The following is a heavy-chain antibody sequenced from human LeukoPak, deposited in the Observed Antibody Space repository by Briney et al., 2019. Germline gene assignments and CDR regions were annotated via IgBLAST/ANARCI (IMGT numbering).Heavy chain of an antibody. V-gene: IGHV3-53*01. CDR1: GLTVRSNY. Sequence: GGSLRLSCAASGLTVRSNYMSWVRQAPGKGLEWVSEIYSDGSTYYAASVKGRFSISRDNSKNTVYLQMNSLRVGDTAVYYCARELREHGVFDIWGLGTMVTVSS. CDR2: IYSDGST. J-gene: IGHJ3*02. CDR3: ARELREHGVFDI. D-gene: IGHD1-26*01.